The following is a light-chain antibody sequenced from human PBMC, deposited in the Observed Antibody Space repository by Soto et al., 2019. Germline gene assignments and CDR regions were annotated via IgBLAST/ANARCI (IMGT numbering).Light chain of an antibody. CDR1: QDISNY. Sequence: DIQMTQSPSSLSASVGDRVTITCQASQDISNYLNWYQQKPGKAPKLLIYDASNLETGVPSRFSGSGSWTDFTFAISTLQPEDIATYSGQQYDNLATFGPGTKVAIK. J-gene: IGKJ3*01. CDR2: DAS. V-gene: IGKV1-33*01. CDR3: QQYDNLAT.